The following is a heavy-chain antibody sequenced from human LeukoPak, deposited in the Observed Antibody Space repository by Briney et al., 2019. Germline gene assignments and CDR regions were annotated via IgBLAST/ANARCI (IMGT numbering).Heavy chain of an antibody. CDR3: ARGPRITAAGIWVGGY. CDR1: GYTFTSYD. J-gene: IGHJ4*02. D-gene: IGHD6-13*01. Sequence: ASVKVSCKASGYTFTSYDINWVRQATGQGLEWMGWMNPNSGNTGYAQKFQGRVTMTRNTSISTAYMELSSLRSEDTAVYYCARGPRITAAGIWVGGYWGQGTLVTVSS. V-gene: IGHV1-8*01. CDR2: MNPNSGNT.